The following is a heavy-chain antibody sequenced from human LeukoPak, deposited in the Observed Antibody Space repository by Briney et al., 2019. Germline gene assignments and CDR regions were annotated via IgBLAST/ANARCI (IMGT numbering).Heavy chain of an antibody. CDR1: GGSISSSSYY. CDR2: IYYSGST. Sequence: SETLSLTCAVSGGSISSSSYYWGWIRQPPGKGLEWIGSIYYSGSTYYSPSLKSRVTISVDTSKNQFSLKLSSVTAADTAVYYCATRGYYDSSGYRYYYYYMDVWGKGTTVTVSS. V-gene: IGHV4-39*01. J-gene: IGHJ6*03. CDR3: ATRGYYDSSGYRYYYYYMDV. D-gene: IGHD3-22*01.